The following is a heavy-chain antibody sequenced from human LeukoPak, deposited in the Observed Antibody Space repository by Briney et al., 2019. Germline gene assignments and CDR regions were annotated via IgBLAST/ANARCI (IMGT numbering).Heavy chain of an antibody. CDR3: ARDEETSRAPHY. V-gene: IGHV3-30*02. Sequence: GGSLRLSCAASGFTFSSYGMHWVRQAPGKGLEWVAFIRYDGSNKYYADSVKGRFTISRDNSKNTLYLQMNSLRAEDTAVYYCARDEETSRAPHYWGQGTLVTVSS. J-gene: IGHJ4*02. CDR1: GFTFSSYG. CDR2: IRYDGSNK. D-gene: IGHD3-10*01.